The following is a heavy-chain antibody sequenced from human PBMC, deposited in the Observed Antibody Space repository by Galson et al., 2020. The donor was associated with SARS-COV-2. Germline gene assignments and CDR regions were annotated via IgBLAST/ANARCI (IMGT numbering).Heavy chain of an antibody. V-gene: IGHV3-33*01. Sequence: SLSLSCATSCFNFSSSGIHCARHAPGKGLEWVAPIWCDDTDKYYADSVQGRFTISRDTSKNTLYLQMDSLRAEDTATYFCARKPVPGTGGDWFDTWGQGTQVTVS. D-gene: IGHD6-19*01. CDR3: ARKPVPGTGGDWFDT. CDR2: IWCDDTDK. J-gene: IGHJ5*02. CDR1: CFNFSSSG.